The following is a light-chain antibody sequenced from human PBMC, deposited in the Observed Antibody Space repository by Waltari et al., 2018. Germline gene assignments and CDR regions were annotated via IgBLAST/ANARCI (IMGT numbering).Light chain of an antibody. CDR1: SSDVGDYKY. CDR2: DVT. J-gene: IGLJ1*01. Sequence: QSALTQPASVSGSPGQSITISCTATSSDVGDYKYVSWYQQHPGKFHKLLIYDVTNRPSGISYRFSGSKSGYTASLTISGLQAEDEADYYCSSYTTRSTRVFGTGTKVTVL. V-gene: IGLV2-14*03. CDR3: SSYTTRSTRV.